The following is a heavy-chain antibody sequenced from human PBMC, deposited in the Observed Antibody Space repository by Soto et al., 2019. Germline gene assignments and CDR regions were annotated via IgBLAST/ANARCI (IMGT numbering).Heavy chain of an antibody. D-gene: IGHD3-3*01. V-gene: IGHV1-18*01. J-gene: IGHJ6*02. CDR1: GWTLIRFG. CDR2: ISTYNRNT. CDR3: ARGGVPAAPGRDPDYDLCIGYPNAERGDSYYGLDL. Sequence: AAVKVSCKASGWTLIRFGSNWVRLAPGQGLEWMGWISTYNRNTNYAQKFQGRVTMTTDTSTTTAYMELRSLRSDDTAVYYCARGGVPAAPGRDPDYDLCIGYPNAERGDSYYGLDLWGQGTTVTVYS.